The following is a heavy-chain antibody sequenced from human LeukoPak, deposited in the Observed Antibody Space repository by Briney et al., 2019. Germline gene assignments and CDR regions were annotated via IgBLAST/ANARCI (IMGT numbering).Heavy chain of an antibody. CDR1: VGSITSYF. CDR3: AQKAPYSPGYSQD. J-gene: IGHJ1*01. D-gene: IGHD2-15*01. CDR2: IYHSGTT. Sequence: SETLSLTCTVSVGSITSYFWTWVRQPPGKGLEWIGYIYHSGTTNYNPSLKSRVTISVDTSKSQFSLRLSSVTAADTAVYYCAQKAPYSPGYSQDWGQGTLVTVSS. V-gene: IGHV4-59*01.